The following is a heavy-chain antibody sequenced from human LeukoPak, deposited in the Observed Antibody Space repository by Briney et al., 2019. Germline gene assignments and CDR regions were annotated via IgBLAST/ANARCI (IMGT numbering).Heavy chain of an antibody. CDR3: ARATPGEWATNWFDP. J-gene: IGHJ5*02. Sequence: ASVKVSCKASGYTFTGYYMHWVRQAPGQGLEWMGWINPNSGGTNYAQKLQGRVTMTTDTSTSTAYMELRSLRSDDTAVYYCARATPGEWATNWFDPWGQGTLVTVSS. CDR2: INPNSGGT. CDR1: GYTFTGYY. D-gene: IGHD3-16*01. V-gene: IGHV1-2*02.